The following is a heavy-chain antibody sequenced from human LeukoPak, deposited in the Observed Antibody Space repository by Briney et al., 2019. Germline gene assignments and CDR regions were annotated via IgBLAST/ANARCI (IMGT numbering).Heavy chain of an antibody. V-gene: IGHV4-34*01. Sequence: SETLSLTCAVYGGSFSGYYWSWIRQPPGKGLEWIGEINHSGSTNYNPSLKSRVTISVDTSKNQFSLKPSSVTAADTAVYYCARHEVLLWFGEFDYWGQGTLVTVSS. CDR3: ARHEVLLWFGEFDY. D-gene: IGHD3-10*01. CDR1: GGSFSGYY. CDR2: INHSGST. J-gene: IGHJ4*02.